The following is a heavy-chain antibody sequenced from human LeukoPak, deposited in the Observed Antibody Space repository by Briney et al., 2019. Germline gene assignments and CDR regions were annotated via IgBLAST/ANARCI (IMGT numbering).Heavy chain of an antibody. CDR3: VRWDKSSGADY. CDR1: GHTLSTYA. CDR2: INTNGGST. J-gene: IGHJ4*02. Sequence: GVSLSLLCSVSGHTLSTYAMQWVPQPPGKALDYVSAINTNGGSTYYTDSVKGRFTISRDNSKNTLYLQMSSLRAEDSAVYYCVRWDKSSGADYWGQGTLVTVSS. D-gene: IGHD1-26*01. V-gene: IGHV3-64D*06.